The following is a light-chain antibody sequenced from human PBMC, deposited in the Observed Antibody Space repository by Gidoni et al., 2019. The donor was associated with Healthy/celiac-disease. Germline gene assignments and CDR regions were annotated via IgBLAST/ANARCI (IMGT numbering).Light chain of an antibody. V-gene: IGKV3-11*01. J-gene: IGKJ3*01. Sequence: EIVLTQSPATLSLSPGERATLTCRASQLVSSYLAWYPQKPGQAPRLLIYDASNRATGIPARFSGSGSGTDFTLTISSLEPEDFAVYYCQQRSNWPFTFXPXTKVDIK. CDR1: QLVSSY. CDR2: DAS. CDR3: QQRSNWPFT.